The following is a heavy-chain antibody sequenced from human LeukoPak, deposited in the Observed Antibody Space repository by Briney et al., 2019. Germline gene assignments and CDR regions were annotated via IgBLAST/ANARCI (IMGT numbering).Heavy chain of an antibody. D-gene: IGHD3-16*01. CDR1: GFRFSSFA. Sequence: GGSLRLSCAASGFRFSSFAMNWVRQAPGKGLGWVAVMSYHGTTEFYAESVKGRFTISRDNSKNTLYLQMNSLRPEDTAIYYCAKVVAYTVAAFDLWGQGTMVTVSS. CDR3: AKVVAYTVAAFDL. V-gene: IGHV3-30-3*01. CDR2: MSYHGTTE. J-gene: IGHJ3*01.